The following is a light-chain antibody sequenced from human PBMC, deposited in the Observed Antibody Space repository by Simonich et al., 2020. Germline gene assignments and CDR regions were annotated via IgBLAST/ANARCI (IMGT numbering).Light chain of an antibody. J-gene: IGLJ2*01. CDR3: SSYTSSSTLV. CDR2: DVS. CDR1: SSDVGGHNY. V-gene: IGLV2-14*01. Sequence: QSALTQPASVSGSPGQSITISCTGTSSDVGGHNYVSWYQKHPGKAPKLMIYDVSKRPSGVSNRFSCSKSGNTASLTISGLQAEDEADYYCSSYTSSSTLVFGGGTKLTVL.